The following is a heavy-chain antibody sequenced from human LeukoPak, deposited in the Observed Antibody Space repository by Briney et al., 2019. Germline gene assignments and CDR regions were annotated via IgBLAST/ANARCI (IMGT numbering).Heavy chain of an antibody. D-gene: IGHD3-10*02. Sequence: SETLSLTCTVSGYSISSGYYWGWIRQPPGKGLEWIGSIYHSGSTYYNPSLKSRVTISVDTSKNQFSLKLSSVTAADTAVYYCVVPFDAFDIWGQGTMVAVSS. CDR1: GYSISSGYY. CDR2: IYHSGST. V-gene: IGHV4-38-2*02. J-gene: IGHJ3*02. CDR3: VVPFDAFDI.